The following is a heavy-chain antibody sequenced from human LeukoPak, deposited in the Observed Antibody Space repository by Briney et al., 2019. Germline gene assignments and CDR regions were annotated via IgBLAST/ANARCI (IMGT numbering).Heavy chain of an antibody. CDR1: GFTFSSYA. CDR3: AKDPGVVPAHYFDY. D-gene: IGHD2-2*01. V-gene: IGHV3-23*01. Sequence: GGSLRLSCAASGFTFSSYATNWVRQAPGKGLEWVSGTGSTGVSTFYADSVKGRFTVSRDNSKNTLSLQMSSLRAEDTAVYYCAKDPGVVPAHYFDYWGQGTLVTVSS. J-gene: IGHJ4*02. CDR2: TGSTGVST.